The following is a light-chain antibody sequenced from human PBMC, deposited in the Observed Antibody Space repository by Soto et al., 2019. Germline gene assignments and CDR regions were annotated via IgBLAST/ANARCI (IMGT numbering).Light chain of an antibody. CDR2: GAS. J-gene: IGKJ5*01. V-gene: IGKV3-15*01. Sequence: VMTQAPATLSVSPGERATLSCRASQTINNNVAWYQLKDGQVPRLVIYGASTRATDIPARFSGSGSGTEFTLTISSLQSEDFAVYYCQQYNNWITFGQGTRLEIK. CDR1: QTINNN. CDR3: QQYNNWIT.